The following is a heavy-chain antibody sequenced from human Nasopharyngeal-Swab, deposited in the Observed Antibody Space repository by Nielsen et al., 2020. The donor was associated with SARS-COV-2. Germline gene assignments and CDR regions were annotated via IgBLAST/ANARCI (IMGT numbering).Heavy chain of an antibody. CDR1: GGSFSGYY. Sequence: SETLSLTCAVYGGSFSGYYWSWIRQPPGKGLEWIGEINHSGSTNYNPSLKSRVTISVDTSKNQFSLKLSSVTAADTAVYYCARLWGSNDYYGSGSYYAFDIWGQGTMVTVSS. D-gene: IGHD3-10*01. J-gene: IGHJ3*02. V-gene: IGHV4-34*01. CDR3: ARLWGSNDYYGSGSYYAFDI. CDR2: INHSGST.